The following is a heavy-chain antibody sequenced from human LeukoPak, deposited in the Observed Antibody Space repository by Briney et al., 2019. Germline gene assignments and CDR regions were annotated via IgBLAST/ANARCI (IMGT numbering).Heavy chain of an antibody. CDR3: ARLTLLWLGDVPGQLDY. CDR1: GFTFSSYW. J-gene: IGHJ4*02. Sequence: GGSLRLSCAASGFTFSSYWMSWVRQAPGKGLEWVANIKQDGSEKYYVDSVKGRFTISRVNAKNSLYLQMNSLRAEDTAVYYCARLTLLWLGDVPGQLDYWGQGTLVTVSS. CDR2: IKQDGSEK. D-gene: IGHD3-10*01. V-gene: IGHV3-7*01.